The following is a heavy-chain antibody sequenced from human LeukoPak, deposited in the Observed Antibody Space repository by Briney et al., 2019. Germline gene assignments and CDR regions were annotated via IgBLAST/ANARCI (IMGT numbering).Heavy chain of an antibody. V-gene: IGHV4-34*01. D-gene: IGHD2-2*01. Sequence: SETLSLTCAVYGGSFSGYYWGWIRQPPGKGLEWIGEINHSGSTNYNPSLKSRVTISVDTSKNQFSLKLSSVTAADTAVYYCARIYCSSTSCYAPPWGQGTLVTVSS. CDR2: INHSGST. CDR1: GGSFSGYY. J-gene: IGHJ5*02. CDR3: ARIYCSSTSCYAPP.